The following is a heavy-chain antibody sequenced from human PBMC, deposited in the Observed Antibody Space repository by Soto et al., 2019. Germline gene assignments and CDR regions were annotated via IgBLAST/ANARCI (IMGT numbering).Heavy chain of an antibody. D-gene: IGHD3-3*01. J-gene: IGHJ6*02. V-gene: IGHV3-7*01. CDR3: ARDSKGSITIFGVVIIDYGMDV. CDR1: GFTFSSYW. Sequence: GGSLRLSCAVSGFTFSSYWMSWVRQAPGKGLEWVANIKQDGSEKYYVDSVKGRFTISRDNAKNSLYLQMNSLRAEDTAVYYCARDSKGSITIFGVVIIDYGMDVWGQGTTVTVSS. CDR2: IKQDGSEK.